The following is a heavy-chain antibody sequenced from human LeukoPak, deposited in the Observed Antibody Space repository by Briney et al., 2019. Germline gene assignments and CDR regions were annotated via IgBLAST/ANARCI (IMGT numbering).Heavy chain of an antibody. J-gene: IGHJ4*02. CDR2: INHSGST. CDR1: GGPFSGYY. Sequence: PSETLSLTCAVYGGPFSGYYWSWVRQPPGKGLEWIGEINHSGSTNYNPSLKSRVTISVDTSKKEFYLKLTSVTAADTAVYYCARLGGSGNYLFDYWGQGTLVTVSS. CDR3: ARLGGSGNYLFDY. V-gene: IGHV4-34*01. D-gene: IGHD3-10*01.